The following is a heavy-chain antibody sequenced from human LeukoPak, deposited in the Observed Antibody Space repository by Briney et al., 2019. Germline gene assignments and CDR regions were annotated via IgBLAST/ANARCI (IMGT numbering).Heavy chain of an antibody. V-gene: IGHV3-30*02. CDR1: GFTFSSYG. J-gene: IGHJ6*02. Sequence: GGSLRLSCAASGFTFSSYGMHWVRQAPGKGLEWVAFIRYDGSNKYYADSVKGRFTISRDNSKNTLYLQMNSLKTGDTAVYYCTTEVVASTPNNFYYSAMDVWDQGTTVTASS. CDR3: TTEVVASTPNNFYYSAMDV. CDR2: IRYDGSNK. D-gene: IGHD5-12*01.